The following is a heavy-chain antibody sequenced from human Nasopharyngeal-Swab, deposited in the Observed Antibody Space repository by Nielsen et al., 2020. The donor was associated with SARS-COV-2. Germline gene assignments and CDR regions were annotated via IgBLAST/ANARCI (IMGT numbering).Heavy chain of an antibody. CDR2: IRSSSSYI. Sequence: ETLSLTCAASGFTFNNYNFNWVRQAPGKGLEWVSSIRSSSSYIYYADSVKGRFTISRDNAKNSLYLQMNSLRAEDTAVYYCARDGLDYDFWSAYFMDVWGQGTTVTVSS. CDR1: GFTFNNYN. J-gene: IGHJ6*02. CDR3: ARDGLDYDFWSAYFMDV. V-gene: IGHV3-21*01. D-gene: IGHD3-3*01.